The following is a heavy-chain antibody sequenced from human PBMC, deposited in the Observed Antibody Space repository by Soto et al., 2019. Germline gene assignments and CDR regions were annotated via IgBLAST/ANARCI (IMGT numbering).Heavy chain of an antibody. CDR3: AFQNRYDFWSGKYLY. CDR2: INAGNGNT. CDR1: GYNFTRHG. D-gene: IGHD3-3*01. Sequence: ASVKVSCKASGYNFTRHGIQWVRQAPGQRLEWMGWINAGNGNTKYSQKSQGRFTFSRDKSTSTAYMELRSLRSEDTAGYYCAFQNRYDFWSGKYLYWGQGTLVTVSS. V-gene: IGHV1-3*01. J-gene: IGHJ4*02.